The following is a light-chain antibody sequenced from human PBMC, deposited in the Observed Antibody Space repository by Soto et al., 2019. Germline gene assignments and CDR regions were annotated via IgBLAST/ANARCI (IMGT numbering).Light chain of an antibody. Sequence: QAVVTQPPSASGAPGQGVSLSCSGSSSNIEGNSVYWYQQLPGTAPRLVMYRNNQRPSGVPARFSGSRSGASGSLTISGLRSEDEAEYYCAAWDDSLRGPVFGGGTKLTVL. J-gene: IGLJ3*02. V-gene: IGLV1-47*01. CDR2: RNN. CDR1: SSNIEGNS. CDR3: AAWDDSLRGPV.